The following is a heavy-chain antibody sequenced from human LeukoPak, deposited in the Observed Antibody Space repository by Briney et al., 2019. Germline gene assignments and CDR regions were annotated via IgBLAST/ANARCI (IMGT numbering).Heavy chain of an antibody. J-gene: IGHJ4*02. CDR3: ARTYYYDSSGYV. D-gene: IGHD3-22*01. CDR1: GVTFSNYS. CDR2: ISTRSTYI. V-gene: IGHV3-21*01. Sequence: KSGGSLRLSCAASGVTFSNYSMNWVRQAPGKGLEWVSSISTRSTYIYYADSVKGRFTISRDNAKNSLFLQMNSLRAEDTAVYYCARTYYYDSSGYVWGQGTLVTVSS.